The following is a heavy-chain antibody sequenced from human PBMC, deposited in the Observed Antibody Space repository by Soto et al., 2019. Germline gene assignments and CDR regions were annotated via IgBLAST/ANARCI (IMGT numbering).Heavy chain of an antibody. CDR1: GGSISSYY. Sequence: SETLSLTCTVSGGSISSYYWSWIRQPPGKGLEWIGYIYYSGSTNYNPSLKSRVTISVDTSKNQFSLKLSSVTAADTAVYYCARDLGAAESYYYMDVWGKGTTVTVSS. CDR2: IYYSGST. D-gene: IGHD6-13*01. CDR3: ARDLGAAESYYYMDV. V-gene: IGHV4-59*01. J-gene: IGHJ6*03.